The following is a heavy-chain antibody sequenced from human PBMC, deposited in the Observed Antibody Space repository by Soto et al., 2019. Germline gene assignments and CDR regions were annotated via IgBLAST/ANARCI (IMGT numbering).Heavy chain of an antibody. J-gene: IGHJ4*02. CDR2: IGTAGDT. CDR1: GFTFSSYD. D-gene: IGHD3-9*01. CDR3: ARGRLYYDILTGYATIQPFDY. Sequence: GGSLRLSCAASGFTFSSYDMHWVRQATGKGLEWVSAIGTAGDTYYPGSVKGRFTISRENAKNSLYLQMNSLRAGDTAVYYCARGRLYYDILTGYATIQPFDYWGQGTLVTVSS. V-gene: IGHV3-13*01.